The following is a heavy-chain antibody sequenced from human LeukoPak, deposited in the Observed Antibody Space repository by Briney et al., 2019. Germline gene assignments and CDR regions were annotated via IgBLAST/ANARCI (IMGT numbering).Heavy chain of an antibody. Sequence: SETLSLTCTVSGGSINSYYWSWIRQPPGKGLQWIGCIHYSGSTNYNPSLKSRVTISVDTSKNQFSLKLSSVSAADTAVYYCARRLSGSYYNSGIYPIDYWGQGTLVTVSS. V-gene: IGHV4-59*08. D-gene: IGHD3-10*01. J-gene: IGHJ4*02. CDR2: IHYSGST. CDR1: GGSINSYY. CDR3: ARRLSGSYYNSGIYPIDY.